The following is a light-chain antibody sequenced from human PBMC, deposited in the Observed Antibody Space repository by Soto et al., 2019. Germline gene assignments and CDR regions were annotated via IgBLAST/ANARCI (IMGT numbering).Light chain of an antibody. Sequence: EIVLTQSPGTLSLSPGERATLSCRASQSVSSSYLAWYQQIPGQAPRLLIYGASSRATGIPDRFSGSGSGTNFTLSIRRLEPEDFALYYCQQYGSSRWKFGQGTKVEIK. J-gene: IGKJ1*01. CDR1: QSVSSSY. CDR2: GAS. CDR3: QQYGSSRWK. V-gene: IGKV3-20*01.